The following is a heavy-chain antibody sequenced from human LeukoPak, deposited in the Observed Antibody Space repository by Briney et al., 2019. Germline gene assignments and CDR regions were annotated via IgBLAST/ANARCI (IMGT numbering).Heavy chain of an antibody. J-gene: IGHJ6*02. V-gene: IGHV3-23*01. Sequence: GGSLGLSCAASGFTFSSYGITWVRQAPGKGLEWVSTISATGGSTYYADSVKGRFTISRDNSKDTLYLQMNSLRDEDTAVYYCARDRYRNPYYYGMDVWGQGTTVTVSS. CDR3: ARDRYRNPYYYGMDV. D-gene: IGHD1-26*01. CDR2: ISATGGST. CDR1: GFTFSSYG.